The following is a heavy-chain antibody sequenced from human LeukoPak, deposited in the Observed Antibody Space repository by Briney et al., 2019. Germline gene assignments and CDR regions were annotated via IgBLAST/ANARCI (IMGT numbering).Heavy chain of an antibody. CDR2: ISSSSSTI. CDR3: ARVGGRVAADD. J-gene: IGHJ4*02. V-gene: IGHV3-48*01. D-gene: IGHD6-13*01. Sequence: GGSLRLSCAASGFTFSSYSMNWVRQAPGKGLEWVSYISSSSSTIYYADSVKGRFTISRDNAKNSLYLQMNSLRAEDTAVYYCARVGGRVAADDWGQGTLVTVSS. CDR1: GFTFSSYS.